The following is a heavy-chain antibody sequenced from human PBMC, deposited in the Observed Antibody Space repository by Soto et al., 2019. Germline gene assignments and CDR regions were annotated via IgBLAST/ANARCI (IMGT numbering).Heavy chain of an antibody. D-gene: IGHD2-15*01. Sequence: PGGSLRLSCAASGFTFSRYGMHWVRQAPGKGLEWVALVWFDGSDKYSSDSVTGRFTISRDNSKNTLYLQMNSLRAEDTAVYYCARLFCSASSCYSVGGFDIWGQGTMVTV. V-gene: IGHV3-33*01. CDR2: VWFDGSDK. CDR3: ARLFCSASSCYSVGGFDI. CDR1: GFTFSRYG. J-gene: IGHJ3*02.